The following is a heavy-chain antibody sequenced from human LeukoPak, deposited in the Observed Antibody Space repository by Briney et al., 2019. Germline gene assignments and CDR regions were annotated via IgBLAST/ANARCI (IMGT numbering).Heavy chain of an antibody. CDR1: GYTFTAYY. Sequence: ASVKVSCKASGYTFTAYYIHWVRQAPGQGLEWMGWITPNSGGTNYAQKFQGRVTMTRDTPISTAYMELSTLRSDDTAVYYCARVGRIIMIEDAFDIWGQGTLVTVSS. CDR2: ITPNSGGT. J-gene: IGHJ3*02. V-gene: IGHV1-2*02. CDR3: ARVGRIIMIEDAFDI. D-gene: IGHD3-22*01.